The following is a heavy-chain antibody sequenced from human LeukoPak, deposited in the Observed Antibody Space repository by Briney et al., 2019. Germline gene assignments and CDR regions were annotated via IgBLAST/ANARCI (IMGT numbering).Heavy chain of an antibody. V-gene: IGHV3-64*01. CDR3: ARAEYRSGGSCTMSFWLDGMDV. Sequence: GGSLRLSCAASGFTFSSYAMHWIRQAPGKGLEYVSAISSNGGSTYYANSVKGRFTISRDNSKNTLYLQMGSLRAEDMAVYYCARAEYRSGGSCTMSFWLDGMDVWGQGTTVTVSS. D-gene: IGHD2-15*01. J-gene: IGHJ6*02. CDR2: ISSNGGST. CDR1: GFTFSSYA.